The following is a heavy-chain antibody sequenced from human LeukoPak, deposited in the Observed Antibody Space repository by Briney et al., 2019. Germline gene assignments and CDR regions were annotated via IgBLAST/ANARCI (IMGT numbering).Heavy chain of an antibody. J-gene: IGHJ4*02. CDR1: GGSFSGYY. CDR3: ARGQYSSSWYEKEYYFDY. V-gene: IGHV4-34*01. D-gene: IGHD6-13*01. CDR2: INHSGST. Sequence: SETLSLTCAVYGGSFSGYYWSWIRQPPGKGLEWIGEINHSGSTNYNPSLKSRVTISVDTSKNQFPLKLSSVTAADTAVYYCARGQYSSSWYEKEYYFDYWGQGTLVTVSS.